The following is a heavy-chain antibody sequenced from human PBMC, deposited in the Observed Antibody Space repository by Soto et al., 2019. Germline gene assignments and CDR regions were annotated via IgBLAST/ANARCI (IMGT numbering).Heavy chain of an antibody. V-gene: IGHV3-53*01. CDR3: ARDRCTGGGCYSAWYYDL. J-gene: IGHJ2*01. D-gene: IGHD2-15*01. CDR2: IYSGGAT. CDR1: GVTVSENY. Sequence: VESGGGLIQPGGSLRLSCVTSGVTVSENYMSWVRQAPGGGLQWVSTIYSGGATFYADFLKGRFTMSRDTSKNTLFLQMNSLTVEDTAVYYCARDRCTGGGCYSAWYYDLWGRGTLVSVSS.